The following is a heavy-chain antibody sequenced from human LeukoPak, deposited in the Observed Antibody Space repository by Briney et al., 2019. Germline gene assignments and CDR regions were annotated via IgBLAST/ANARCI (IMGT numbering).Heavy chain of an antibody. Sequence: GESLKISCKGSGYIFTNYWIGWVRQMPGKGLEWVGIIYPGDSDTRYSPSFQGQVTISADKSISTAYLQWSSLKASDTAMYYCARLHIVVVPAATSWFDPWGQGTLVTVSS. D-gene: IGHD2-2*01. V-gene: IGHV5-51*01. CDR2: IYPGDSDT. J-gene: IGHJ5*02. CDR1: GYIFTNYW. CDR3: ARLHIVVVPAATSWFDP.